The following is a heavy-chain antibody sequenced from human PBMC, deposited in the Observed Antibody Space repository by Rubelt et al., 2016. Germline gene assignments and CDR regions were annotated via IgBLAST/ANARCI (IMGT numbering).Heavy chain of an antibody. V-gene: IGHV4-59*08. J-gene: IGHJ3*02. CDR3: AGHGAGSSPVKI. CDR1: GGSISSYY. Sequence: QVQLQESGPGLVKPSETLSLTCTVSGGSISSYYWNWIRQPPGKGLEWIGYIYYSGSTNYSPSLKSRVTISVDTSRNQFSLRVGSGTAADTAGYYCAGHGAGSSPVKIWGQGTMVTVSS. CDR2: IYYSGST. D-gene: IGHD3-10*01.